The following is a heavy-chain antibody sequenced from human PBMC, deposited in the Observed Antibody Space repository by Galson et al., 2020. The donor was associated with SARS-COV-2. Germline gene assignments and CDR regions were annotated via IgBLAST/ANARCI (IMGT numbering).Heavy chain of an antibody. CDR2: MNPNSGNT. V-gene: IGHV1-8*01. CDR1: GYTFTSYD. J-gene: IGHJ6*02. D-gene: IGHD6-13*01. Sequence: GESLKISCKASGYTFTSYDINWVRQATGQGLEWMGWMNPNSGNTGYAQKFQGRVTMTRNTSISTAYMELSSLRSEDTAVYYCARGQHIAAAGFLIPYYYYGMDVWGQGTTVTVSS. CDR3: ARGQHIAAAGFLIPYYYYGMDV.